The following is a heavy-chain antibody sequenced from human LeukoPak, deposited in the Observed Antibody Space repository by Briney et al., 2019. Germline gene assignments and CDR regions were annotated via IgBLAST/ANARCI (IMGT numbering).Heavy chain of an antibody. Sequence: GGSLRLSCAASGFNFSSYSMNWVRQAPGKGLEWVSYISSSSSTIYYADSVKGRFTISRDKAKNSLYLQMNSLRAEDTAVYYCARGGRTTWHGMDVWGQGTTVTVSS. V-gene: IGHV3-48*01. J-gene: IGHJ6*02. CDR2: ISSSSSTI. D-gene: IGHD4-17*01. CDR1: GFNFSSYS. CDR3: ARGGRTTWHGMDV.